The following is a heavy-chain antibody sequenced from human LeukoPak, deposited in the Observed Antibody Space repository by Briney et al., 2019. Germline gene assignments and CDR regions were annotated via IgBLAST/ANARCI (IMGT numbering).Heavy chain of an antibody. CDR1: GFTLSTYA. J-gene: IGHJ4*02. CDR3: AKDRAPGGNYYDFSD. V-gene: IGHV3-30-3*01. CDR2: ISFDGNNK. Sequence: PGTSLRLSCAASGFTLSTYAIHWVRQAPGKGLEWVTVISFDGNNKYYADSVRGRFTISRDNSKNTVYLQMNSLRTEDTAIYYCAKDRAPGGNYYDFSDWGQGTLVTVSS. D-gene: IGHD1-26*01.